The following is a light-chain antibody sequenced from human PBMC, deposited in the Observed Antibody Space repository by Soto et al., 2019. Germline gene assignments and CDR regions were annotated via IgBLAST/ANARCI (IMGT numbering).Light chain of an antibody. CDR3: QQRFNWPPLT. Sequence: EIVLTQSPATLSLSPGERATXXXRASQSVSSHLAWYQQKPGQAPRLLIYEASNRAAGIPARFSGSGSGTDFTLTISSLEHEDFAVYYCQQRFNWPPLTFGGGTKVEIK. CDR2: EAS. J-gene: IGKJ4*01. V-gene: IGKV3-11*01. CDR1: QSVSSH.